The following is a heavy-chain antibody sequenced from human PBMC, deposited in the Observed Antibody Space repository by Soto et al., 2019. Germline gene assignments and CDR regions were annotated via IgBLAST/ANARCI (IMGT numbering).Heavy chain of an antibody. Sequence: PXGSLRLSCSASGFTFSSYAMTWVRQAPGKGLEWVSAISGSGGRTYYADSVKGRFTISRDNSKNTLYLQMNSLRAEDTAVYYCAKDPSPMVRGVMAFDYWGQGTRVTVSS. D-gene: IGHD3-10*01. V-gene: IGHV3-23*01. CDR1: GFTFSSYA. CDR3: AKDPSPMVRGVMAFDY. CDR2: ISGSGGRT. J-gene: IGHJ4*02.